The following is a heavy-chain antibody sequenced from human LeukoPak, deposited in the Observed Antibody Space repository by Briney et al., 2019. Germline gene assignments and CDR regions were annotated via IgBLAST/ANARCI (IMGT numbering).Heavy chain of an antibody. J-gene: IGHJ4*02. D-gene: IGHD6-13*01. CDR2: INTHNGDT. CDR3: ARDTPQHLKRYDY. CDR1: GYNFDKFG. Sequence: ASVKVSCKASGYNFDKFGIAWVRQAPGQGLEWMGWINTHNGDTKYAQQYQGRVTMTTDTSTSTVYMELRSLRSDDTAVYFCARDTPQHLKRYDYWGQGTQVTVSS. V-gene: IGHV1-18*01.